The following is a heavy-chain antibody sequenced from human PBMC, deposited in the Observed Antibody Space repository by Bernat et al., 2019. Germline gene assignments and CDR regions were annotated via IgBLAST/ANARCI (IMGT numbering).Heavy chain of an antibody. D-gene: IGHD3-3*01. CDR1: GFTFSNAW. Sequence: EVQLVESGGGLVKPGGSLRLSCAASGFTFSNAWMSWVRQAPGKGLEWVGRIKSKTDGGTTDYAAPVKGRFTISRDDSKNTLYLQMNSLKTEDTAVYYCTTDGLRLLYSNYYSYYMDVWGKGTTVTVSS. CDR2: IKSKTDGGTT. CDR3: TTDGLRLLYSNYYSYYMDV. V-gene: IGHV3-15*01. J-gene: IGHJ6*03.